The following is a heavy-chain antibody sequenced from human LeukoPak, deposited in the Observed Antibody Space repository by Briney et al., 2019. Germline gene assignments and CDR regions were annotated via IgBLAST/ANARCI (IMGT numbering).Heavy chain of an antibody. D-gene: IGHD4-23*01. V-gene: IGHV1-18*01. CDR2: ISAYKGDT. Sequence: ASVKVSYKVSGYTLTEVSMHWVRQAPGKGLEWMGWISAYKGDTKYAQKFQGRVTMSTDTSTTTAYMELRSLRSEDTAVYYCAKDFLPVGTPGNYFDYWGQGTLVTVSS. CDR3: AKDFLPVGTPGNYFDY. CDR1: GYTLTEVS. J-gene: IGHJ4*02.